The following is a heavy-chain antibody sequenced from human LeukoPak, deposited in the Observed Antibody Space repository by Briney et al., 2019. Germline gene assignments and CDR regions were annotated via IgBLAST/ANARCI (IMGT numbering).Heavy chain of an antibody. CDR1: GFTFSSYA. J-gene: IGHJ4*02. CDR2: ISGSGGST. D-gene: IGHD6-13*01. V-gene: IGHV3-23*01. Sequence: GGSLRLSCAASGFTFSSYAMSWVRQAPGKGLEWVSAISGSGGSTYYADSVRGRFTISRDNSKNTLYLQMNSLRAEGTAVYYCAKSPYSSPTYYFDYWGPGTLVTVAS. CDR3: AKSPYSSPTYYFDY.